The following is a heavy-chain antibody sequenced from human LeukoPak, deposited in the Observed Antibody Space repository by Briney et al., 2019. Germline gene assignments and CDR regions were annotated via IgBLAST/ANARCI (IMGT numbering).Heavy chain of an antibody. CDR3: ARGHTYYYGSGKTHYYYMDV. Sequence: ASVKVSCKASGYTFTSYGISWVRQAPGQGLEWMGWISAYNGNTNYAQKLQGRVTMTTDTSTSTAYMELRSLRSDDTAVYYCARGHTYYYGSGKTHYYYMDVWGKGTTVTVSS. J-gene: IGHJ6*03. CDR1: GYTFTSYG. D-gene: IGHD3-10*01. V-gene: IGHV1-18*01. CDR2: ISAYNGNT.